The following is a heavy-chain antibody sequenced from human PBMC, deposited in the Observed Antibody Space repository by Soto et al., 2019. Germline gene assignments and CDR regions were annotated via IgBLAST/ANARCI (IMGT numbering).Heavy chain of an antibody. CDR1: GYNFTRFG. Sequence: QAHLVQSGAEVKKPGASVQASCKSSGYNFTRFGISWVRQAPGQGLEWMGWISTYNGNTNYAQRLQGRVTMTTDTSTNTAYMELRSLRSDDTAVYYCARLYIVGTTMSYGMDVWGQGTTVTVSS. J-gene: IGHJ6*02. CDR3: ARLYIVGTTMSYGMDV. D-gene: IGHD1-26*01. V-gene: IGHV1-18*01. CDR2: ISTYNGNT.